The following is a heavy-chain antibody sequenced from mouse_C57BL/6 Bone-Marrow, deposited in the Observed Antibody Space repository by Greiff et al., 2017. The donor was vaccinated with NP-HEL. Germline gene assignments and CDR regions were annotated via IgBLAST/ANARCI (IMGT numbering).Heavy chain of an antibody. D-gene: IGHD2-2*01. V-gene: IGHV3-6*01. J-gene: IGHJ2*01. CDR1: GYSITSGYY. CDR2: ISYDGSN. Sequence: EVKLQESGPGLVKPSQSLSLTCSVTGYSITSGYYWNWIRHFPGNKLEWMGYISYDGSNNYNPSLKNRISITRDTSKNQFFLKLNSVTTEDTATYYCARGVTTDYWGQGTTLTVSS. CDR3: ARGVTTDY.